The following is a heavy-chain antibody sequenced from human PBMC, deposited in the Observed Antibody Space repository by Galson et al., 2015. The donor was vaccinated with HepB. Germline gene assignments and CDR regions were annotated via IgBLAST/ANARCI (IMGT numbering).Heavy chain of an antibody. CDR2: VYPYRSGNT. CDR1: GGSISSGSHY. D-gene: IGHD2-2*01. V-gene: IGHV4-30-4*01. J-gene: IGHJ4*02. Sequence: TLSLTCAVSGGSISSGSHYWSWLRQPPGKGLEWIGYVYPYRSGNTYYNPSLRSRVSILADTAENQFSLNLSSVTAADTAVYYCARVMVVVPAALVGFDSWGLGTLVTVSS. CDR3: ARVMVVVPAALVGFDS.